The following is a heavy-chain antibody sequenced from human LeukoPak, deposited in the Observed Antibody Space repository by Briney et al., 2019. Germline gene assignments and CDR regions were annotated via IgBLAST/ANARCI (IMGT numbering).Heavy chain of an antibody. D-gene: IGHD2-2*01. J-gene: IGHJ5*02. CDR1: GGSISSYY. CDR2: IYYSGST. V-gene: IGHV4-59*01. CDR3: ARYQLLLGNWFDP. Sequence: SETLSLTCTVSGGSISSYYWSWIRQPPGKGLEWIGYIYYSGSTNYNPSLKSRVTISVDTSKNQFSLKLSSVTAADTAVYYCARYQLLLGNWFDPWGQGTPVSVSS.